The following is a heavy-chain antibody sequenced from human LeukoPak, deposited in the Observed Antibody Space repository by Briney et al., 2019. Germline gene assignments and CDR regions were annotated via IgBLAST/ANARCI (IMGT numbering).Heavy chain of an antibody. Sequence: GGSLRLSCADSGFTFSDYYRSWIRQAPGKGLEWVSYISGSGSTIYYADSVKGRFTISRDNAKNSLYLQLNSLRAEDTAVYSCARGGYGSGSADYWGQGNLVTVSS. CDR1: GFTFSDYY. D-gene: IGHD3-10*01. CDR3: ARGGYGSGSADY. CDR2: ISGSGSTI. V-gene: IGHV3-11*01. J-gene: IGHJ4*02.